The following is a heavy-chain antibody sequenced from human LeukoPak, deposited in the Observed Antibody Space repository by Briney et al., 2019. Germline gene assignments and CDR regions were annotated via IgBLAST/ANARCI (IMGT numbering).Heavy chain of an antibody. V-gene: IGHV3-74*01. CDR3: ARVLIAATGGDY. CDR2: INTDGSTT. J-gene: IGHJ4*02. Sequence: GGSLRLSCAASGFTFSSHRMHWVRQAPGKGLVWVSRINTDGSTTSYADSVKGRFTISRDNAKNTVYLQMNSLRADDTAVYYCARVLIAATGGDYWGQGTLVTVFS. CDR1: GFTFSSHR. D-gene: IGHD6-13*01.